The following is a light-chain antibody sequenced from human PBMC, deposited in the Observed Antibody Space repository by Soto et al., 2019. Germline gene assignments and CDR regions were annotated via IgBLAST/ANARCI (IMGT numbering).Light chain of an antibody. V-gene: IGLV2-14*01. CDR1: SSDVGGYNY. CDR2: EVS. CDR3: SSYTTNSTLL. Sequence: QSVLTQPASVSGSPGQSITISCTGISSDVGGYNYVSWYQHHPGKAPKLMIYEVSDRPSGVSNRFSGSKSGNTASLTISGLQAEDEAHYYCSSYTTNSTLLFGGGTKLTVL. J-gene: IGLJ2*01.